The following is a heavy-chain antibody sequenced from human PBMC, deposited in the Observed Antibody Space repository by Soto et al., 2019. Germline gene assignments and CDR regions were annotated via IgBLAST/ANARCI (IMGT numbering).Heavy chain of an antibody. CDR2: IYYSGST. J-gene: IGHJ4*02. V-gene: IGHV4-31*03. Sequence: SETLSLTCTVSGGSISSGGYYWSWIRQHPGKGLEWIGYIYYSGSTYYNPSLKSRVTISVDTSKNQFSLKLSSVTAADTAVYYCARGKLWYYFDYWGQGTLVTVSS. CDR1: GGSISSGGYY. D-gene: IGHD3-10*01. CDR3: ARGKLWYYFDY.